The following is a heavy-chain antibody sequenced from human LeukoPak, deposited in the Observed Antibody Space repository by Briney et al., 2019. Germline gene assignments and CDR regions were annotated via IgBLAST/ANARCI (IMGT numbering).Heavy chain of an antibody. CDR2: FDPEDGET. Sequence: GASVKVSCKVSGSGYTLSELSMHWVRQAPGKGLEWMGGFDPEDGETIYAQKFQGRVTMTEDASTDTAYMELSSLRSEDTAVYYCASRYYYDSSGYYYFHYWGQGTLVTVSS. D-gene: IGHD3-22*01. J-gene: IGHJ4*02. CDR3: ASRYYYDSSGYYYFHY. CDR1: GSGYTLSELS. V-gene: IGHV1-24*01.